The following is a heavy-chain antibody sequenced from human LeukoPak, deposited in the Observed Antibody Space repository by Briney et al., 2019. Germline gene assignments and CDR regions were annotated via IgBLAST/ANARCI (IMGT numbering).Heavy chain of an antibody. CDR3: ARIFSGGDNVEDY. CDR2: MNPENGHT. Sequence: ASVEVSCKASGYTFTSYGISWVRQATGQGLEWMGWMNPENGHTGYVPKFQGRVTMTRDSSISTAYMELSSLRSEDTAIYYCARIFSGGDNVEDYWGQGTLVTVSS. V-gene: IGHV1-8*02. CDR1: GYTFTSYG. D-gene: IGHD2-21*02. J-gene: IGHJ4*02.